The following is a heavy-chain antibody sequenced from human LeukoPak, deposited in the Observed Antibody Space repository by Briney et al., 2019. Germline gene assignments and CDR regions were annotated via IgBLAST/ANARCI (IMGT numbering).Heavy chain of an antibody. J-gene: IGHJ4*02. V-gene: IGHV3-48*01. D-gene: IGHD4-17*01. CDR1: GFTFSSYS. CDR3: ASSDYGAFDY. Sequence: GGSLRLSCAASGFTFSSYSMNWVRQAPGKGLEWVSYISSSSSTIYYADSVKGRFTISRDNAKNSLYLQMNSLRAEDTAVYCCASSDYGAFDYWGQGTLVTVSS. CDR2: ISSSSSTI.